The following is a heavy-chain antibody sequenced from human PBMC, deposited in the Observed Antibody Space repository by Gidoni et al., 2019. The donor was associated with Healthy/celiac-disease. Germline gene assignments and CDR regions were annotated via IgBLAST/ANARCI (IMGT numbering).Heavy chain of an antibody. Sequence: QVQLVQSGAEAKTPGASVTVSCKASGYTFTNYGISWVRQAPGQGLEWMGWISAYKGNTNSAQKLQGRVTMTTDTSTSIAYMELRSLRSDDTAVYYCARSIAVGGYDYFDYWGQGTLVTVSS. J-gene: IGHJ4*02. D-gene: IGHD5-12*01. CDR3: ARSIAVGGYDYFDY. CDR2: ISAYKGNT. CDR1: GYTFTNYG. V-gene: IGHV1-18*01.